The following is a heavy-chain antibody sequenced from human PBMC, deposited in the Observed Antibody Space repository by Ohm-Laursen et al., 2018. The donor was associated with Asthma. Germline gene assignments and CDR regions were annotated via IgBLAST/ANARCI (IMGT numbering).Heavy chain of an antibody. J-gene: IGHJ1*01. Sequence: SLRLSCAASGYTFSRYSIHWVRQVPGKGLEWVASISTASTFIYYADSVRVRFTTSRDNAKNPVYLQMNSLRAEDTALYYCARIGPEWELPGREYSLHHWGQGTQVTVSS. CDR3: ARIGPEWELPGREYSLHH. CDR1: GYTFSRYS. V-gene: IGHV3-21*01. D-gene: IGHD1-26*01. CDR2: ISTASTFI.